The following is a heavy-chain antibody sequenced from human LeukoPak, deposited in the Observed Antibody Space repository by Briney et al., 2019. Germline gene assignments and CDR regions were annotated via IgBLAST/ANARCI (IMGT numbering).Heavy chain of an antibody. CDR2: IKQDGSEK. CDR1: GFTFSNFW. Sequence: GGSLRLSCAASGFTFSNFWMSWVRQAPGKGLEWVANIKQDGSEKYYVDSVKGRFTISRDNAQNSLYLQMNSLRAEDTAVYYCGRGMDVWGQGTTVTVSS. J-gene: IGHJ6*02. V-gene: IGHV3-7*01. CDR3: GRGMDV.